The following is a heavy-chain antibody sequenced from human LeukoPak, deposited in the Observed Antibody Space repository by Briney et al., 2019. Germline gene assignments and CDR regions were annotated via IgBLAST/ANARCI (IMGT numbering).Heavy chain of an antibody. CDR1: GFTFSTYA. D-gene: IGHD6-13*01. CDR2: ISFDGSNK. J-gene: IGHJ4*02. Sequence: GRSLRLSCAASGFTFSTYAIHWVRQAPGKGLEWVAVISFDGSNKYYADSVKGRFTISRDNSKNTLYLQMNSLRADDTAVYYCARMIIAAAAGIFDYWGQGTLVTVSS. V-gene: IGHV3-30*04. CDR3: ARMIIAAAAGIFDY.